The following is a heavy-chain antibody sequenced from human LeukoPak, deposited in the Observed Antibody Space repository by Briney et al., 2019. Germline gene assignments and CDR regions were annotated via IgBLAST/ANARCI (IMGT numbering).Heavy chain of an antibody. D-gene: IGHD2-15*01. J-gene: IGHJ3*02. CDR1: GFSFSNAW. CDR2: IKSKTDGGTT. V-gene: IGHV3-15*07. CDR3: TTPSYYCSGGSCYSYAFDI. Sequence: PGGSLRLSCAASGFSFSNAWMNWVRQAPGKGLEWVGRIKSKTDGGTTDYAAPVKGRFTISRDDSKNTLYLQMNSLKIGDTAVYYCTTPSYYCSGGSCYSYAFDIWGQGTMVTVSS.